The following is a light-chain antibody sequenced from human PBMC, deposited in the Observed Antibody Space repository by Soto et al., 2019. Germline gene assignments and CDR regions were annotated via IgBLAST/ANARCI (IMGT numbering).Light chain of an antibody. V-gene: IGLV1-51*02. Sequence: QSVLTQPPSVSAAPGQKVTISCSGSSSNIGNNYVSWYQQLPGTAPKLLIYENNKRPSGIPDRFSGSKSGTSATLGITGLQTGDEDDYYCGTWDSSLSAGDVVFGGGTKLTVL. J-gene: IGLJ2*01. CDR2: ENN. CDR3: GTWDSSLSAGDVV. CDR1: SSNIGNNY.